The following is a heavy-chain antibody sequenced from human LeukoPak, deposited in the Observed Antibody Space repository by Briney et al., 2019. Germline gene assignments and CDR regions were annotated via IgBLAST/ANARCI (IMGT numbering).Heavy chain of an antibody. J-gene: IGHJ4*02. CDR3: ARPAGHSSGYYFYYFDY. CDR1: GGTFSSYA. Sequence: ASVKVSCKASGGTFSSYAISWVRQAPGQGLEWMGGIIPIFGTANYAQKFQGRVTITADESTSTAYMELSSLRSEDTAVYYCARPAGHSSGYYFYYFDYWGQGTLVTVSS. V-gene: IGHV1-69*13. CDR2: IIPIFGTA. D-gene: IGHD3-22*01.